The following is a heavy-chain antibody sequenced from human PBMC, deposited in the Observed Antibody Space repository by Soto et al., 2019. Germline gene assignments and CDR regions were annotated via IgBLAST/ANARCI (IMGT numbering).Heavy chain of an antibody. J-gene: IGHJ4*02. Sequence: GXSGRLSCAVSGFTFSSYALHWLRQAPGKGLDWVAVISYDGSNKYYADSVKGRFTISRDNSKNTLYLQMNSLRAEDTAVYYCAREASSLDYWGQGTLVTVSS. CDR3: AREASSLDY. CDR2: ISYDGSNK. CDR1: GFTFSSYA. D-gene: IGHD3-16*02. V-gene: IGHV3-30-3*01.